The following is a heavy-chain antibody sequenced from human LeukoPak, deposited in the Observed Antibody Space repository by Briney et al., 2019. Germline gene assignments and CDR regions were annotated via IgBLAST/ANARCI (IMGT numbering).Heavy chain of an antibody. J-gene: IGHJ6*02. CDR2: INPSGGST. CDR3: ARDLGGDRTDYYYYGMDV. Sequence: ASVKVSCKASGYTFTSYYMHWVRQAPGQGLEWMGIINPSGGSTSYAQKFQGRVTMTRDTSTSTVYMELSSLRSEDTAVYYCARDLGGDRTDYYYYGMDVWGQGTTVTVSS. D-gene: IGHD4-17*01. CDR1: GYTFTSYY. V-gene: IGHV1-46*01.